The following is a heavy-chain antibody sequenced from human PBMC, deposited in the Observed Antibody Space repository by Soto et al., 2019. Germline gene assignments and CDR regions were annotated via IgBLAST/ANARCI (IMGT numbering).Heavy chain of an antibody. Sequence: QVQLVESGGGVVQPGRSPRLSCAASGFTFSSYAMHWVRQAPGKGLEWVAVISYDGSNKYYADSVKGRFTISRDNSKNTLYLQMNSLRAEDTAVYYCARGGGYSGYDYLFDYWGQGTLVTVSS. V-gene: IGHV3-30-3*01. J-gene: IGHJ4*02. D-gene: IGHD5-12*01. CDR3: ARGGGYSGYDYLFDY. CDR1: GFTFSSYA. CDR2: ISYDGSNK.